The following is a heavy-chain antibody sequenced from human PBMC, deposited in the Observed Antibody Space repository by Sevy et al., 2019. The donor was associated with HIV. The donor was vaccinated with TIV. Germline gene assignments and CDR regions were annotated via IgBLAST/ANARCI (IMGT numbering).Heavy chain of an antibody. CDR1: GYTFTSYD. J-gene: IGHJ4*02. CDR3: ARGLYSGSSLPFFLDY. D-gene: IGHD1-26*01. CDR2: MNPNSGNT. V-gene: IGHV1-8*01. Sequence: ASVKVSCKASGYTFTSYDINWVRQATGQGLEWMGWMNPNSGNTGYAQKFQGRVTMTWNTSISTAYMELSSLRSEDTAVYYCARGLYSGSSLPFFLDYWGQGTLVTVSS.